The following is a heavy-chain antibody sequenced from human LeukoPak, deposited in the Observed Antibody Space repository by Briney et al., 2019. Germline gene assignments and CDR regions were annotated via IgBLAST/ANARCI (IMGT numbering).Heavy chain of an antibody. Sequence: GGSLRLSCAVSGITLSNYGMTWVRQAPGKGLEWVAGISGSGGRTTYADFVKGRFTISRDNPKNTLYLQMNSLRAEDTAVYFCAKRGVVIRVILVGFHKEAYYFDSWGQGALVTVSS. D-gene: IGHD3-22*01. CDR3: AKRGVVIRVILVGFHKEAYYFDS. CDR2: ISGSGGRT. CDR1: GITLSNYG. J-gene: IGHJ4*02. V-gene: IGHV3-23*01.